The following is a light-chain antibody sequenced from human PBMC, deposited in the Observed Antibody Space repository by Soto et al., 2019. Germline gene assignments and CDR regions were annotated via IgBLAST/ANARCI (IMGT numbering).Light chain of an antibody. CDR1: QSISSW. CDR2: DAS. V-gene: IGKV1-5*01. J-gene: IGKJ1*01. CDR3: QQYENYWT. Sequence: DIQMTPSPSTLSATAGDSVTITCRASQSISSWLAWYQHKPGKAPKLLIYDASNLDSWVPSRFSGSGSGTEFSLTISNLQPDDCATYYCQQYENYWTFGQGTKVDIK.